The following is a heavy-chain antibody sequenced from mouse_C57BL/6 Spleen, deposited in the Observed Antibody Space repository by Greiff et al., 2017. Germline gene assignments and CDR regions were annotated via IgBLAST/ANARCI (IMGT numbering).Heavy chain of an antibody. CDR2: IYPGSGST. J-gene: IGHJ4*01. Sequence: QVQLQQPGAELVKPGASVKMSCKASGYTFTSYLITWVKQRPGQGLEWIGDIYPGSGSTNYNEKFKSKATLTVDTSSSTAYMQLSSLTSEDSAVYYCASPLLYYYGSSHYAMDYWGQGTSVTVSS. D-gene: IGHD1-1*01. CDR3: ASPLLYYYGSSHYAMDY. CDR1: GYTFTSYL. V-gene: IGHV1-55*01.